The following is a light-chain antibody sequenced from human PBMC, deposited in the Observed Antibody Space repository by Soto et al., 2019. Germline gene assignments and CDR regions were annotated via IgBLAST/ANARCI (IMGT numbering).Light chain of an antibody. CDR2: DVS. CDR3: SSYTSSSLLD. V-gene: IGLV2-14*01. Sequence: QSALTQPASVSGSPGQSITISCTGTSSDVGGYNYVSWYQQHPGKAPKLMIYDVSNRPSGVSNRFSGSKSGNTASLTISGLQADDEADYYCSSYTSSSLLDFGTGTKLTVL. J-gene: IGLJ1*01. CDR1: SSDVGGYNY.